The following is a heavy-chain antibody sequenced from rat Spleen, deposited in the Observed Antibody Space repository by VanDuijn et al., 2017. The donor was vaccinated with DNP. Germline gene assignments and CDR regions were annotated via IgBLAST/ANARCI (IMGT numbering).Heavy chain of an antibody. CDR1: GFSLTSYH. D-gene: IGHD5-1*01. V-gene: IGHV2-32*01. CDR2: IWTGGST. J-gene: IGHJ2*01. CDR3: ARIGGANWGYYFDY. Sequence: QVQLKESGPGLVQPSQTLSLTCTVSGFSLTSYHVHWVRQPPGKGLGWMGVIWTGGSTEYNSALKSRLSISRDTSKSQVFLKMNSLQTEDTAMYFCARIGGANWGYYFDYWGQGVMVTVSS.